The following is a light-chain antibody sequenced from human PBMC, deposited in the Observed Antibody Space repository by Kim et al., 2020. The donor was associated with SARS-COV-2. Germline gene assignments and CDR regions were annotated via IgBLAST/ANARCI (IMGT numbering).Light chain of an antibody. CDR3: QQYNNWPRT. Sequence: EIVMTQSPATLSVSPGESATLSCRASQSVSSDLAWYQQKPGQAPRLLISGASTRATGIPARFSGSGSGTEFTLTINSLQSEDFAVYYCQQYNNWPRTFGQGTKVDIK. J-gene: IGKJ1*01. CDR1: QSVSSD. CDR2: GAS. V-gene: IGKV3-15*01.